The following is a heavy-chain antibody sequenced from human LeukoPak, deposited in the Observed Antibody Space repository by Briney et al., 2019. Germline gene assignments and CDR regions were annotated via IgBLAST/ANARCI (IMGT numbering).Heavy chain of an antibody. CDR3: ARDHGSSWYGNNWFDP. V-gene: IGHV1-69*13. Sequence: ASVKVSCKASGGTFSSYAISWVRQAPGQGLEWMGGIIPIFGTANYAQKFQGRVTITADESTSTAYMELSRLRSDDTAVYSCARDHGSSWYGNNWFDPWGQGTLVTVSS. J-gene: IGHJ5*02. D-gene: IGHD6-13*01. CDR2: IIPIFGTA. CDR1: GGTFSSYA.